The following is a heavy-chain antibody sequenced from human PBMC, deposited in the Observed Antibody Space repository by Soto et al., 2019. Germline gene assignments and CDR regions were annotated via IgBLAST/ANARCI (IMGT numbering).Heavy chain of an antibody. Sequence: GGSLRLSCAASGFTFSSYAMSWVRQAPGKGLGWVSTITGSGDTTYYADSVKGRFTISRDNSENTLYLQMNSLRAEDTSVYYWAKKKGSDRTAFDYWGQGTLVTVSS. CDR2: ITGSGDTT. J-gene: IGHJ4*02. CDR1: GFTFSSYA. D-gene: IGHD3-10*01. CDR3: AKKKGSDRTAFDY. V-gene: IGHV3-23*01.